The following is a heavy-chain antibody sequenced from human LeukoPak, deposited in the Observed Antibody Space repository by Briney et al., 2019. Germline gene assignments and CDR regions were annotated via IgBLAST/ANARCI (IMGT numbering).Heavy chain of an antibody. J-gene: IGHJ4*02. CDR3: ARQGSALLGYDSSGYIDY. CDR2: IYPGDSDT. Sequence: GESLKISCKGSGYSFTSYWIAWVRQMPGKRLEWMGIIYPGDSDTRYSPSFQGQVTISADKSISTAYLQWSSLKASDTAMYYCARQGSALLGYDSSGYIDYWGQGTLVTVSS. CDR1: GYSFTSYW. D-gene: IGHD3-22*01. V-gene: IGHV5-51*01.